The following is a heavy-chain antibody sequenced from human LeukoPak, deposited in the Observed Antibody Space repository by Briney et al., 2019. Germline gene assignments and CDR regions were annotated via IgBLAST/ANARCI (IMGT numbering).Heavy chain of an antibody. CDR2: TYYRVRV. CDR1: RDSTSSYF. V-gene: IGHV4-59*12. D-gene: IGHD3-9*01. J-gene: IGHJ4*02. CDR3: ARRLRLRYFDWLLGGGYFDY. Sequence: PETPSLTCIQPRDSTSSYFWSSIRHPPEEGLGWVGYTYYRVRVTYNPSLKCRATISVDTSKNQFSLNLSSVTAADTAVYYCARRLRLRYFDWLLGGGYFDYWGQGGLVTVSS.